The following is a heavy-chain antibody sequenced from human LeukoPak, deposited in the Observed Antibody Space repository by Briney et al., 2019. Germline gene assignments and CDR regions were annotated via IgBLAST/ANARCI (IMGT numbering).Heavy chain of an antibody. Sequence: SETLSLTCTVSGGSISSGGYYWSWIRQHPGKGLEWIGYIYYSGSTYYNPSLKSRATISVDTSKNQFSLKLSSVAAADTAVYYCARSRSGWYGSDAFDIWGQGTMVTVSS. CDR1: GGSISSGGYY. D-gene: IGHD6-19*01. J-gene: IGHJ3*02. CDR3: ARSRSGWYGSDAFDI. V-gene: IGHV4-31*03. CDR2: IYYSGST.